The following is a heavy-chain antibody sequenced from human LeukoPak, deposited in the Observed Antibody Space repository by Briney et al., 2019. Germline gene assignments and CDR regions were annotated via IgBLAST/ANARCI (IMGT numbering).Heavy chain of an antibody. J-gene: IGHJ5*02. V-gene: IGHV4-34*01. CDR2: INHSGST. CDR1: GGSSSGYY. CDR3: ARFMIDWFDP. Sequence: SETLSLTCAVYGGSSSGYYWSWIRQPPGKGLEWIGEINHSGSTNYNPSLKSRVTISVDTSKNQFSLKLSSVTAADTAVYYCARFMIDWFDPWGQGSLVTVSS. D-gene: IGHD3-16*01.